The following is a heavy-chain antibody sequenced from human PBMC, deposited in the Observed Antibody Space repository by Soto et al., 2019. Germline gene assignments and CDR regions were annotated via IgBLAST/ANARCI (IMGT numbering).Heavy chain of an antibody. D-gene: IGHD2-15*01. J-gene: IGHJ3*02. CDR2: ISSSGSTI. CDR1: GFTFSDYY. CDR3: AGFGGPVVVAIFTWGGGAFDI. Sequence: QVQLVESGGGLVKPGGSLRLSCAASGFTFSDYYMSWIRQAPGKGLEWVSYISSSGSTIYYADTVKGRFTISRDNAKNSVYLQMNSLRAEDTAVDYCAGFGGPVVVAIFTWGGGAFDIWGQGTMVTVSS. V-gene: IGHV3-11*01.